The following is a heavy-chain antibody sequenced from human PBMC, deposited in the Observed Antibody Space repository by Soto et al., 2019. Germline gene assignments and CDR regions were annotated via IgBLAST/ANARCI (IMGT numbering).Heavy chain of an antibody. CDR2: IYYSGST. J-gene: IGHJ3*02. D-gene: IGHD3-22*01. CDR1: GGSFSGYY. Sequence: KSSETLSLTCAVYGGSFSGYYWSWIRQHPGKGLEWIGYIYYSGSTYYNPSLKSRVTISVDTSKNQFSLKLSSVTAADTAVYYCARGGIVVVLDAFDIWGQGTMVTVSS. V-gene: IGHV4-31*11. CDR3: ARGGIVVVLDAFDI.